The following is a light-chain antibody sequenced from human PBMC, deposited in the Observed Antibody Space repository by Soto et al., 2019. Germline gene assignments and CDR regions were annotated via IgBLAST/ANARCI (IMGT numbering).Light chain of an antibody. CDR2: EVS. CDR1: SSDVGGYNY. Sequence: QSALTQPPSASGSPGQSVTISCTGTSSDVGGYNYVSWYQQHPGKAPKLMIYEVSKRPSGVPDRFSGSKSGNTASLTVSGLQAEDEADYYCSSYAASNIYVFGTGTKLTVL. V-gene: IGLV2-8*01. CDR3: SSYAASNIYV. J-gene: IGLJ1*01.